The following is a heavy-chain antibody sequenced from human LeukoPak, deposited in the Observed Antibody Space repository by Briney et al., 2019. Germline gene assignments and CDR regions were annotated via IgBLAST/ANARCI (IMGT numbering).Heavy chain of an antibody. V-gene: IGHV5-51*01. CDR3: ARQYMVRGVIVGDY. D-gene: IGHD3-10*01. Sequence: GESLKISCKGSAYSFTSYWIGWVRQMPGKGLEWMGIIYRGDSDSRYSPSFQGQVTISADKSITTAYLQWSSLKASDNAMYYCARQYMVRGVIVGDYWGQGTLVTVSS. CDR1: AYSFTSYW. J-gene: IGHJ4*02. CDR2: IYRGDSDS.